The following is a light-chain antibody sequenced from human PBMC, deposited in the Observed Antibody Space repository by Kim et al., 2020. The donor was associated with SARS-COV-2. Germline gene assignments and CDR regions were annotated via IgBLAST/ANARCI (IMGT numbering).Light chain of an antibody. Sequence: QSVLTQPPSVSGAPGQRVTIPCTGSSSNIGAGYDVHWYQQLPGTAPKLLIYGNSNRPSGVPDRFSGSKSGTSASLAITGLQAEDEADYYCQYYDSSLSVVFGGGTQLTVL. CDR2: GNS. CDR1: SSNIGAGYD. J-gene: IGLJ2*01. V-gene: IGLV1-40*01. CDR3: QYYDSSLSVV.